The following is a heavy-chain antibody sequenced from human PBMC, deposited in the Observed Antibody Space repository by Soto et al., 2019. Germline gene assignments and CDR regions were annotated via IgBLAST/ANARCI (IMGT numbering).Heavy chain of an antibody. Sequence: GASVKVSCKASDYSFTTSDITWVRQAPGQGLEWMGWISTYNGNTNYAQKLQDRVTLTTDTSTSTAYMELRSLRSDDTAVYYCARRLYGDYDYWGQGTLVTVSS. V-gene: IGHV1-18*01. CDR2: ISTYNGNT. CDR3: ARRLYGDYDY. CDR1: DYSFTTSD. J-gene: IGHJ4*02. D-gene: IGHD4-17*01.